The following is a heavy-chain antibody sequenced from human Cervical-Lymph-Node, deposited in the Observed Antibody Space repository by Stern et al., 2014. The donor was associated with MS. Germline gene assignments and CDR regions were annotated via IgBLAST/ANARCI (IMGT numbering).Heavy chain of an antibody. CDR3: ARHSIKGYNCFDT. D-gene: IGHD1-14*01. CDR2: IVAYNVNT. V-gene: IGHV1-18*01. J-gene: IGHJ5*02. Sequence: QVQLVQSGAELKKPGASVKVSCKASGFALTSAGISWVRQAPGQGLEWMGWIVAYNVNTNYAQRFQDRGNMTTDTTTSTAYMELRSLRSDDTAVYYCARHSIKGYNCFDTWGQGTLVTVPS. CDR1: GFALTSAG.